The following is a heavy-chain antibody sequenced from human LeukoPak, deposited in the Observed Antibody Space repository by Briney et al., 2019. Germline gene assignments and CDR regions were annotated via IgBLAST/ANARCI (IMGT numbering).Heavy chain of an antibody. V-gene: IGHV4-59*01. CDR3: ARLLPSTLPGLPYNYHYLDV. J-gene: IGHJ6*03. CDR1: GGSMIRYY. CDR2: IYYTGTT. D-gene: IGHD2-15*01. Sequence: PSETLSLTCTVSGGSMIRYYWGWIRQPPGKGLEWIGYIYYTGTTLFDPSLSSRVSMSVDTSRNQFSLRLNSVTAADTAVYYCARLLPSTLPGLPYNYHYLDVWGKGTTVTVSS.